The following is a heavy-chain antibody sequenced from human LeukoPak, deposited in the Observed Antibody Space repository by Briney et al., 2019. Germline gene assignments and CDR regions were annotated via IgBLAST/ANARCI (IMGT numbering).Heavy chain of an antibody. CDR2: VYTSGNT. V-gene: IGHV4-61*02. Sequence: SETLSLTCTVSGGSISSGSYYWSWIRQPAGKGLEWIGRVYTSGNTNYNPSLKSRVTISVDTSKDQFSLKLSSMTAEDTAVYYCARGGPRYYYWGQGTLVTVSS. J-gene: IGHJ4*02. D-gene: IGHD2-21*01. CDR1: GGSISSGSYY. CDR3: ARGGPRYYY.